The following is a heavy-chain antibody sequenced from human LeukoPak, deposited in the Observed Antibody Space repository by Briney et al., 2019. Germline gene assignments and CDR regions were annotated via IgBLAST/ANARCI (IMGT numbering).Heavy chain of an antibody. J-gene: IGHJ4*02. D-gene: IGHD6-13*01. CDR1: GFSVTNNY. CDR3: ARVSGYSSFGNDY. Sequence: PGGSLRLSCAVSGFSVTNNYMSWVRQAPGKGLEWVSVFYVGGATYYADSVKGRFTISRDNSENTLYLQMNSLRAEDTAVYYCARVSGYSSFGNDYWGQGTLVTVSS. V-gene: IGHV3-53*01. CDR2: FYVGGAT.